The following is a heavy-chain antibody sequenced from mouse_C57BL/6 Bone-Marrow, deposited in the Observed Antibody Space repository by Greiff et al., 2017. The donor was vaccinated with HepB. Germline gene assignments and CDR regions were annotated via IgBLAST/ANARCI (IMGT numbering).Heavy chain of an antibody. Sequence: EVQLQQSGPELVKPGASVKISCKASGYSFTGYYMNWVKQSPEKSLEWIGEINPSTGGTTYNQKFKAKATLTVAKSSSTAYLQLKSLTSEDSAVYYCASSYDGYPDCWGQGTTLTVSS. CDR2: INPSTGGT. V-gene: IGHV1-42*01. J-gene: IGHJ2*01. D-gene: IGHD2-3*01. CDR3: ASSYDGYPDC. CDR1: GYSFTGYY.